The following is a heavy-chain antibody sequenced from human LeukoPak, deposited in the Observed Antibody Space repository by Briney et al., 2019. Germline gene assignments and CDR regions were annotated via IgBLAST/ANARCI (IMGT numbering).Heavy chain of an antibody. V-gene: IGHV4-30-4*08. CDR1: GASISTAGYY. Sequence: KSSETLSLTCTFSGASISTAGYYWTWIRQPPGEGLEWVGYIYYTGAIDYNLSLKSRLTISLDTSKNQFSLRLTSVTAADTALYYCAKLTCSSTFCPLDYWGQGTLVTVSS. CDR3: AKLTCSSTFCPLDY. J-gene: IGHJ4*02. D-gene: IGHD2-2*01. CDR2: IYYTGAI.